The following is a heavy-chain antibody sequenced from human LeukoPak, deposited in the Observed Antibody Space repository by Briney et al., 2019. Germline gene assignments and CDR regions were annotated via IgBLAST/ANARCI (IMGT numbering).Heavy chain of an antibody. V-gene: IGHV3-15*01. CDR2: IKSNTDGGRT. Sequence: GGSLRLSCAASGFTFSNAWMNWVRQAPGKGLEWVGSIKSNTDGGRTDFAAPVKGRFTISRDDSKNTLFLQMNSLKTEDTAVYYCTTDRNHYGADYWGQGTLVTVSS. CDR3: TTDRNHYGADY. CDR1: GFTFSNAW. J-gene: IGHJ4*02. D-gene: IGHD4-17*01.